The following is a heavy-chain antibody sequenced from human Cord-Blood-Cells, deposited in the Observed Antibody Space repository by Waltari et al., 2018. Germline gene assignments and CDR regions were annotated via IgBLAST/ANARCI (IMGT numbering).Heavy chain of an antibody. CDR2: IYPGDSET. D-gene: IGHD3-10*01. CDR3: ARHEGSGIPFDY. CDR1: GYSFTSYW. J-gene: IGHJ4*02. Sequence: EVQLVQSGAEVKKPGESLQISCKGSGYSFTSYWTAWVRQMPRKGLEWMWIIYPGDSETRYSPSFQGQVTISADKSISTAYLQWSSLKASDTAMYYCARHEGSGIPFDYWGQGTLVTISS. V-gene: IGHV5-51*01.